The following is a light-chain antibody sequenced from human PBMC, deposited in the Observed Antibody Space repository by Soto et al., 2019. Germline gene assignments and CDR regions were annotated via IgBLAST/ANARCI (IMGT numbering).Light chain of an antibody. J-gene: IGKJ2*01. CDR1: QSVSNY. CDR3: QQRSNWPPMNT. CDR2: DAS. Sequence: EIVLTQSPATLSLSPGERATLSCRASQSVSNYLAWYQQKPGQAPRLLIYDASNRATGIPTRFSGSGSGTVFTLTISSLEPEDFAVYYCQQRSNWPPMNTFGQGTKLEIK. V-gene: IGKV3-11*01.